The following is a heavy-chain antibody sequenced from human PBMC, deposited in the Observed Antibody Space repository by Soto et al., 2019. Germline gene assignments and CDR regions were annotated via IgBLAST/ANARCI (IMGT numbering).Heavy chain of an antibody. D-gene: IGHD5-18*01. Sequence: QLQLQESDSGLVKPSETLSLTCAVSGGSISSGGFSWSWIRQPPGKALEWIGYIFHSGNTYYNPSLRSRVTISIDASKNRFSLQLSSVTVADTAVYYCARTSMTRQGPPLLWGQGTLVTVSS. V-gene: IGHV4-30-2*01. CDR1: GGSISSGGFS. J-gene: IGHJ4*02. CDR3: ARTSMTRQGPPLL. CDR2: IFHSGNT.